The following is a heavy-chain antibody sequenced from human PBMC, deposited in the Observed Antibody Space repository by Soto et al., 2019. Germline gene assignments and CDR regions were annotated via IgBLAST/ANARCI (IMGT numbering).Heavy chain of an antibody. CDR1: GYTFTSYG. D-gene: IGHD3-16*01. J-gene: IGHJ6*02. V-gene: IGHV1-18*01. CDR2: ISAYNGNT. Sequence: ASVKVSCKASGYTFTSYGISWVRQAPGQGLEWMGWISAYNGNTNYAQKLQGRVTMTTDTSTSTASMELRSLRSDDTAVYYCARDHFRMGGLLATAFYGMDVWGQGTTVTVSS. CDR3: ARDHFRMGGLLATAFYGMDV.